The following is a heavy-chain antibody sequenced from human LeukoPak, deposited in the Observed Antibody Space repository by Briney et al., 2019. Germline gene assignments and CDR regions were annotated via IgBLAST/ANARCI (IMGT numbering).Heavy chain of an antibody. V-gene: IGHV1-2*02. Sequence: KFQGRVTMTRDTSISTAYMELSRLRSDDTAVYYCARVPIWFGELWPTVDYWGQGTLVTVSS. CDR3: ARVPIWFGELWPTVDY. D-gene: IGHD3-10*01. J-gene: IGHJ4*02.